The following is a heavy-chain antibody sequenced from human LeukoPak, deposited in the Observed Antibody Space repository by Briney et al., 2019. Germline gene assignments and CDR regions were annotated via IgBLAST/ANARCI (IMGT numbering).Heavy chain of an antibody. V-gene: IGHV4-34*01. CDR3: ARSGIEEYYYGSGSYFGEFDY. Sequence: PSETLSLTCAVYGGSFSGYYWSWIRQPPGKGLEGIGEINHSGSTNYNPSLKSRVTISVDTSKNQFSLKLSSVTAADTAVYYCARSGIEEYYYGSGSYFGEFDYWGQGTLVTVSS. D-gene: IGHD3-10*01. J-gene: IGHJ4*02. CDR1: GGSFSGYY. CDR2: INHSGST.